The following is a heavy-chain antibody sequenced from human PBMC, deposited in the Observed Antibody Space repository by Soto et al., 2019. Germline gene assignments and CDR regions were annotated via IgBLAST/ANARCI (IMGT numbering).Heavy chain of an antibody. Sequence: GESLKISCKGSGYSFTSYWIGWVRQMPGKGLEWMGIIYPGDSDTRYSPSFQGQVTISADKSISTAYLQWSSLKASDTAMYYCERKIDFDTFWFDTWGQGTLVTVSS. V-gene: IGHV5-51*01. CDR1: GYSFTSYW. D-gene: IGHD3-16*01. CDR3: ERKIDFDTFWFDT. J-gene: IGHJ5*02. CDR2: IYPGDSDT.